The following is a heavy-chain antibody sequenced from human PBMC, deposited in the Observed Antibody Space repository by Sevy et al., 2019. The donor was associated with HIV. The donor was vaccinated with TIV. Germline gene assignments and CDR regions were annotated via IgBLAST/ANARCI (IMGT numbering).Heavy chain of an antibody. CDR1: GFTFSSYG. J-gene: IGHJ6*02. V-gene: IGHV3-23*01. D-gene: IGHD6-6*01. Sequence: GGFLRLSCAASGFTFSSYGMSWVRQAPGKGLEWVSVISDIGNTYYADSVKGRFTMSRDNSKNILYLQMNSLRAEDTAVYYCAKCLAALPGYYYGVDVWGQGTTVTVSS. CDR2: ISDIGNT. CDR3: AKCLAALPGYYYGVDV.